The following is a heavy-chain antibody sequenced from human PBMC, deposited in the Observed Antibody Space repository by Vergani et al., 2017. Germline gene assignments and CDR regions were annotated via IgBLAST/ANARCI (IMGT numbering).Heavy chain of an antibody. CDR1: GFTFSSYA. V-gene: IGHV3-30*01. D-gene: IGHD1-26*01. CDR3: ARDRGLVGATEYFDY. Sequence: QVQLVESGGGVVQPGRSLRLSCAASGFTFSSYAMHWVRQAPGKGLEWVAVISYDGSNKYYADSVKGRFTISRDNSKNTLYLQMNSLRAEETAVYYCARDRGLVGATEYFDYWGQGTLVTVSS. J-gene: IGHJ4*02. CDR2: ISYDGSNK.